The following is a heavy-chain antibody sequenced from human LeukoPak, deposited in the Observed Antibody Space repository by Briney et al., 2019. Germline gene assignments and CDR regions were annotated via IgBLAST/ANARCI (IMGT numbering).Heavy chain of an antibody. Sequence: PSETLSLTCTVSGGSISSYYWSWVRQPPGKGLEWIGYVYYSGSTKYNPSLKSRVTISVDTSKNQFSLNLSSVTAADTAVYYCARYSYGHRSFDPWGQGTLVTVSS. J-gene: IGHJ5*02. CDR3: ARYSYGHRSFDP. V-gene: IGHV4-59*08. CDR1: GGSISSYY. D-gene: IGHD5-18*01. CDR2: VYYSGST.